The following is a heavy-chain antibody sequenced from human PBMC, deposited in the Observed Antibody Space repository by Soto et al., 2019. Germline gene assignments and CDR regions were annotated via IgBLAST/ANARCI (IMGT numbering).Heavy chain of an antibody. CDR1: GGSIISGGYY. J-gene: IGHJ4*02. V-gene: IGHV4-31*03. D-gene: IGHD2-21*02. CDR3: ARAYCGGDCYLDY. CDR2: IYYSGST. Sequence: PSETLSLTCTVSGGSIISGGYYWSLIRQHPGKGLEWIGYIYYSGSTYYNPSLKSRVTISVDTSKNQFSLKLSSVTAADTAVYYCARAYCGGDCYLDYWGQGTLVTVSS.